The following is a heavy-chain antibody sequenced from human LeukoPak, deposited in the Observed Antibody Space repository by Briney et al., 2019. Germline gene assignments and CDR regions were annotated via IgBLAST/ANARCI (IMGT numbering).Heavy chain of an antibody. Sequence: GGSLRLSCAASGFTFSSYGMHWVRQAPGKGLEWVAVIWYDGSNKYYADSVKGRFPISRDNSKNTLYLQMNSLRAEDTAVYYCAKDGGLRRAYYFDYWGQGTVVTVSS. D-gene: IGHD2-15*01. V-gene: IGHV3-33*06. J-gene: IGHJ4*02. CDR1: GFTFSSYG. CDR2: IWYDGSNK. CDR3: AKDGGLRRAYYFDY.